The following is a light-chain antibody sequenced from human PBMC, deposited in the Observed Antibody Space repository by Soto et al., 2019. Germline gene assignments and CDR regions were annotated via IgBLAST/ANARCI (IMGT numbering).Light chain of an antibody. V-gene: IGKV4-1*01. Sequence: DIVMTQSPDSLAVSLGERATINCKSSQSVLYSSNNKNHLAWYQQKPGQPPKLLIYWASTRESGVPDRFSGSGSGTDFPLTISSLQTEDVALYYCQQYYNTPPTFGQGTKVEIK. J-gene: IGKJ1*01. CDR1: QSVLYSSNNKNH. CDR3: QQYYNTPPT. CDR2: WAS.